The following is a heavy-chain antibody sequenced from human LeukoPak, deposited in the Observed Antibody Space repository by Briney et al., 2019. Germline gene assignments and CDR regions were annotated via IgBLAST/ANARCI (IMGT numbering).Heavy chain of an antibody. V-gene: IGHV4-61*01. CDR2: VYYHGGT. CDR1: GGSVSSGSYY. J-gene: IGHJ2*01. Sequence: SETLSLTCTVSGGSVSSGSYYWSWIRQPPGKGLEWIGYVYYHGGTNYNPSLKSRVTISVDTSKNQFSLKLTSVTAADTAVYYCARRVGTRDWYFDLWGRGTLVTVPS. CDR3: ARRVGTRDWYFDL. D-gene: IGHD1-14*01.